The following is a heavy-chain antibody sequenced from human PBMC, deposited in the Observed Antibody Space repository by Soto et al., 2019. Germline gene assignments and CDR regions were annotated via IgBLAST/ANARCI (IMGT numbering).Heavy chain of an antibody. CDR1: GGTFSSYT. V-gene: IGHV1-69*04. CDR2: IIPILGIA. J-gene: IGHJ4*02. Sequence: SVKVSCKASGGTFSSYTISWVRQAPGQGLEWMGRIIPILGIANYAQKFQGRVTITADKSTSTAYMELSSLRSEDTAVYYCAREEYYYGSGAFFDYLGQGTLVT. CDR3: AREEYYYGSGAFFDY. D-gene: IGHD3-10*01.